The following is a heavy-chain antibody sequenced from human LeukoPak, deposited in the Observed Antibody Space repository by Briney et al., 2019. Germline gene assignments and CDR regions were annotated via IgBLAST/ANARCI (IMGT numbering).Heavy chain of an antibody. CDR1: GFTLTNAW. CDR2: IKGKTAGGTT. V-gene: IGHV3-15*01. CDR3: TTVNVVSTSDF. Sequence: GGSLRLSCAVSGFTLTNAWMSWVRLAPGKGLEWVGRIKGKTAGGTTDYAAPVKGRFTISGDDSKNMMYLQVNSLKTEDTAVYYCTTVNVVSTSDFWGQGTLVTVSS. J-gene: IGHJ4*02. D-gene: IGHD5/OR15-5a*01.